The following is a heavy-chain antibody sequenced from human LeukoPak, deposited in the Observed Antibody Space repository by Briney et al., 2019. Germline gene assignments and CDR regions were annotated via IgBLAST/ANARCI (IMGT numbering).Heavy chain of an antibody. Sequence: ASVKVSCKASGYTFTSYGISWVRQAPGQGLEWMGWISAYNGNTNYAQKLQGRVTMTTDTSTSTAYMELRSLRSDDTAVYYCARVTSRRSGIVGAIGGYYFDYWGQGTLVTVSS. CDR3: ARVTSRRSGIVGAIGGYYFDY. J-gene: IGHJ4*02. CDR1: GYTFTSYG. CDR2: ISAYNGNT. V-gene: IGHV1-18*01. D-gene: IGHD1-26*01.